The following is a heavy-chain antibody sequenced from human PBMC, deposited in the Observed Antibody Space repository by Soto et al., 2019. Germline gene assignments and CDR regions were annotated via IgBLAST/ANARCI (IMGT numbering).Heavy chain of an antibody. CDR3: ARREIQGPIDY. J-gene: IGHJ4*02. D-gene: IGHD1-26*01. Sequence: QVQLQESGPGLVKPSDTLSLTCAVSGYSISSSNWWGWIRQPPGKGLEWIGYIYYSRTTYYNPSLKSRVTKPVDTAQNQFSLKLTSVTAVDTAVYYCARREIQGPIDYWGQGTLVTVSS. CDR1: GYSISSSNW. CDR2: IYYSRTT. V-gene: IGHV4-28*01.